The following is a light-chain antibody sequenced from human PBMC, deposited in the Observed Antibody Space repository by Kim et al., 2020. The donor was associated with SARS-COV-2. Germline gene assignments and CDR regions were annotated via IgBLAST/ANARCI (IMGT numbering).Light chain of an antibody. V-gene: IGKV4-1*01. Sequence: DIVMTQSPDSLAVSLGERATINCKSSQSVLYTSNNKNYLAWFQQKPGQPPKRLIYWASTRDSGVPDRFSGSGSGTDFTLTISSLQAEDVAFYYCQQYYSTPPTFGGGTKVDIK. J-gene: IGKJ4*01. CDR3: QQYYSTPPT. CDR1: QSVLYTSNNKNY. CDR2: WAS.